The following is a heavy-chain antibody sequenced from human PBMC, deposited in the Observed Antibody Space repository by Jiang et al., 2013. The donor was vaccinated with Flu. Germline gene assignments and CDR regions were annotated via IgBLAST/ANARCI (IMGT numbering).Heavy chain of an antibody. J-gene: IGHJ4*02. V-gene: IGHV1-3*01. D-gene: IGHD6-19*01. Sequence: QKFQDRVTITRDTSASTAYMELSSLTSEDTAVYYCASRIAVDGYDYWGQGTLVTVSS. CDR3: ASRIAVDGYDY.